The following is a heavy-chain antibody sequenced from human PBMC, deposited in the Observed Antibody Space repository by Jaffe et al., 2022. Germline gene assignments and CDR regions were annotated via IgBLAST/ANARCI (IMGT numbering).Heavy chain of an antibody. CDR3: SRSSGGDEPVGYWYFDL. D-gene: IGHD4-17*01. V-gene: IGHV3-21*01. CDR2: ISSSSSYI. J-gene: IGHJ2*01. Sequence: EVQLVESGGGLVKPGGSLRLSCAASGFTFSSYSMNWVRQAPGKGLEWVSSISSSSSYIYYADSVKGRFTISRDNAKNSLYLQMNSLRAEDTAVYYCSRSSGGDEPVGYWYFDLWGRGTLVTVSS. CDR1: GFTFSSYS.